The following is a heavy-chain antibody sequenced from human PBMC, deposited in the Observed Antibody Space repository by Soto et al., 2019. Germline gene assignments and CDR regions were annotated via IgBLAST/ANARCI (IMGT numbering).Heavy chain of an antibody. J-gene: IGHJ6*02. CDR1: GFTFSSYA. CDR3: ARDCITIFGAASIYYGIDV. Sequence: GGSLRLSCAASGFTFSSYAMHWVRQAPGKGLEWVAVISYDGSNKYNADSVKGRFTISSDISKNTLYLQMNRLRAEDMAVYYCARDCITIFGAASIYYGIDVWGQGTMVTVSS. D-gene: IGHD3-3*01. CDR2: ISYDGSNK. V-gene: IGHV3-30-3*01.